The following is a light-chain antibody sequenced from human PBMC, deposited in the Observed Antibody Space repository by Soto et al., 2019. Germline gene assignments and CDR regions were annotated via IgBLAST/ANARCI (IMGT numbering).Light chain of an antibody. CDR2: DDR. CDR1: NIGSKS. CDR3: QVWDSSSDHWV. Sequence: SYELTQPPSVSVAPGQTARITCGGNNIGSKSVHWYQQKPGQAPVLVVYDDRDRPSGIPERVSGSNSGNTATLTISRVEAVDEADYYCQVWDSSSDHWVFGGGTTLTGL. J-gene: IGLJ3*02. V-gene: IGLV3-21*02.